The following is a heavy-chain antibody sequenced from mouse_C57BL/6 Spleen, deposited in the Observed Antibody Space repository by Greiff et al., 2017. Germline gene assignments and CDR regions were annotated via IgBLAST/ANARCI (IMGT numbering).Heavy chain of an antibody. CDR2: ISYDGSN. V-gene: IGHV3-6*01. D-gene: IGHD1-1*01. J-gene: IGHJ2*01. Sequence: DVQLQESGPGLVKPSQSLSLTCSVTGYSITSGYYWNWIRQFPGNKLEWMGYISYDGSNNYNPSFKNSNSITRDTSKNTFYLKLNSVTTEDTATYYCARDRGYGSFDYWGKGTTLTVSS. CDR1: GYSITSGYY. CDR3: ARDRGYGSFDY.